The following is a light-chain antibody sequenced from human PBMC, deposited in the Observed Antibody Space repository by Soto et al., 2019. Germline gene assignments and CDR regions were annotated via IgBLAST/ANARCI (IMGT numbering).Light chain of an antibody. CDR2: DAS. Sequence: DIQMTQSPSSLSASVGDRVTITCQASHDITSYLNWYQHKPGKAPKLLLYDASILEAGVPSRFSGSGSGTDFTFTISCLQPEDVATYYCQTCDSLHIFGPGNTVDFK. V-gene: IGKV1-33*01. CDR1: HDITSY. J-gene: IGKJ3*01. CDR3: QTCDSLHI.